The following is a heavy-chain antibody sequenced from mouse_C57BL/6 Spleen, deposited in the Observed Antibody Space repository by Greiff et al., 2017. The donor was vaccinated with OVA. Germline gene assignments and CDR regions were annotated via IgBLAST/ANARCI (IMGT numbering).Heavy chain of an antibody. Sequence: EVQLVESEGGLVQPGSSMKLSCTASGFTFSDYYMAWVRQVPEKGLEWVANINYDGSSTYYLDSLKSRFIISRDNAKNILYLQMSSLKSEDTATYYCAREEGAMDYWGQGTSVTVSS. V-gene: IGHV5-16*01. CDR2: INYDGSST. CDR3: AREEGAMDY. CDR1: GFTFSDYY. J-gene: IGHJ4*01.